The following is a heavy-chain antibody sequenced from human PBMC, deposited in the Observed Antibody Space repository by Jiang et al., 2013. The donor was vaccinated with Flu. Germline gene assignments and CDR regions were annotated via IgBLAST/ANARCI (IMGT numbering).Heavy chain of an antibody. D-gene: IGHD4-17*01. CDR1: GASSALEVL. CDR2: LLFWGD. Sequence: GLVKPSETLSLTCSVSGASSALEVLLGWIARPPEGAGMDREYLLFWGDLLHPSLKGRVTMSVDTSKNQFSLRLSSVTAADTAVYYCGRLRYGDYEQIDFWGLGTLVTVSS. V-gene: IGHV4-39*07. J-gene: IGHJ4*02. CDR3: GRLRYGDYEQIDF.